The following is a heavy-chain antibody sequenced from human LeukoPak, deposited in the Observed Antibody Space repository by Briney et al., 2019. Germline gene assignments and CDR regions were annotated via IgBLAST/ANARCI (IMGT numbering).Heavy chain of an antibody. CDR3: ARGSITMVRGRTTGNWFDP. V-gene: IGHV4-34*01. D-gene: IGHD3-10*01. J-gene: IGHJ5*02. CDR1: GGSFSGYY. CDR2: INHSGST. Sequence: SETLSLTCAVYGGSFSGYYWSWIRQPPVKGLEWIGEINHSGSTNYNPSLKSRVTISVDTSKNQFSLKLSSVTAADTAVYYCARGSITMVRGRTTGNWFDPWGQGTLVTVSS.